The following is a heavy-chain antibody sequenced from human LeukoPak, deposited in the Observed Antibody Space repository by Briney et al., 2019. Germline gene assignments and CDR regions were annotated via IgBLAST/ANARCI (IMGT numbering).Heavy chain of an antibody. CDR3: AIYDSSGCYNY. J-gene: IGHJ4*02. CDR1: GFTFSSYS. V-gene: IGHV3-48*01. Sequence: GGSLRLSCAASGFTFSSYSMNWVRQAPGKGLEWVSYISSSSSTIYYADSVKGRFTISRDNAKNSLYLQMNSLRVEDTAVYYCAIYDSSGCYNYWGQGTLVTVSS. CDR2: ISSSSSTI. D-gene: IGHD3-22*01.